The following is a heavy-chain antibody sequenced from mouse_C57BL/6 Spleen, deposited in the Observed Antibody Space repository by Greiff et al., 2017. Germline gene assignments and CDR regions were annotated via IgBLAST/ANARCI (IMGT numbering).Heavy chain of an antibody. CDR1: GYTFTDYY. Sequence: EVQLQQSGPELVKPGASVKISCKASGYTFTDYYMNWVKQSHGKSLEWIGDINPNNGGTSYNQTFKGKATLTVDKSSSTAYMELRSLTSEDSAVYYCARRVGSSDWYFDVWGTGTTVTVSS. V-gene: IGHV1-26*01. CDR2: INPNNGGT. D-gene: IGHD1-1*01. CDR3: ARRVGSSDWYFDV. J-gene: IGHJ1*03.